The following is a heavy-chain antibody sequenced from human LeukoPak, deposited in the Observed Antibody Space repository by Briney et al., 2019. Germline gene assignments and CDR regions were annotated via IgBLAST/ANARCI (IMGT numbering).Heavy chain of an antibody. V-gene: IGHV3-21*05. CDR1: GFTFSLYA. D-gene: IGHD1-26*01. J-gene: IGHJ4*02. Sequence: GGSLRLSCAASGFTFSLYALNWVRQAPGKGLEWIAYINSGADDIHYAASVRGRFTISRDDATNTLYLQLSSLRAEDTAVYYCAKDGGQWELVPDHWGQGTLVTVSS. CDR2: INSGADDI. CDR3: AKDGGQWELVPDH.